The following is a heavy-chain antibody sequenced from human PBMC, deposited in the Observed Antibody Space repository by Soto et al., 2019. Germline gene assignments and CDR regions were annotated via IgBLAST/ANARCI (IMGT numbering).Heavy chain of an antibody. Sequence: GASVKVSCKASGGTLSSYAISWVRQAPGQGLEWMGGIIPIFGTANYAQKFQGRVTITADESTSTAYMELSSLRSEDTAVYYCASFTRYYGSGSYRDYWGQGTLVTVSS. V-gene: IGHV1-69*13. D-gene: IGHD3-10*01. CDR3: ASFTRYYGSGSYRDY. CDR2: IIPIFGTA. J-gene: IGHJ4*02. CDR1: GGTLSSYA.